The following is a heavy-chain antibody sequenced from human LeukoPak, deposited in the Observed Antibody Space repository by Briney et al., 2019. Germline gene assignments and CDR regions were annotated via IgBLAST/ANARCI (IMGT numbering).Heavy chain of an antibody. D-gene: IGHD4-11*01. CDR3: ARLRPHYSNYDLGYFDY. J-gene: IGHJ4*02. CDR2: IYYSRST. CDR1: GGSISSGSYY. Sequence: SETLSLTCTVSGGSISSGSYYWVWIRQPPGKGLEWIGSIYYSRSTYYNPSLKSRVTISVDTSKNQFSLKLSSVTAADTAVYYCARLRPHYSNYDLGYFDYWGQGTLVTVSS. V-gene: IGHV4-39*01.